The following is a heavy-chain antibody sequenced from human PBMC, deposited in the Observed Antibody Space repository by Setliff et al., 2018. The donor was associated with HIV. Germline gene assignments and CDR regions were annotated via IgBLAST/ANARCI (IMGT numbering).Heavy chain of an antibody. CDR3: ARGVPLLPPNF. V-gene: IGHV4-59*01. CDR1: GGSMNNYY. J-gene: IGHJ4*02. Sequence: SETLSLTCTVFGGSMNNYYWNWIRQSPGKGLEWIGYVYYSGSTKYSPSLKSRVSISLDPSTKQVSLRLRSVTAADTAVYYCARGVPLLPPNFWGQGTLVTVSS. CDR2: VYYSGST. D-gene: IGHD2-15*01.